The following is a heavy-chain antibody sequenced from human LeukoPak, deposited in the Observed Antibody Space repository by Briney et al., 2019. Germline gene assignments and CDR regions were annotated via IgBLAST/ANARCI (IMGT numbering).Heavy chain of an antibody. V-gene: IGHV3-7*03. D-gene: IGHD2-2*01. CDR3: ARVRCSSNSCFPDY. CDR2: IKQDGSNK. CDR1: GFTFSTYS. Sequence: GGSLRLSCAASGFTFSTYSMSWVRQAPGKGLEWVANIKQDGSNKYYVDSVKGRFTISRDNAKNSLFLQMNSLRAEDTAVYYCARVRCSSNSCFPDYWGQGTLVTVYS. J-gene: IGHJ4*02.